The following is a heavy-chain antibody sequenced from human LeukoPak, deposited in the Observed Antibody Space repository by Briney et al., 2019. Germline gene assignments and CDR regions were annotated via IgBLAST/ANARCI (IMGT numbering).Heavy chain of an antibody. Sequence: GGSLRLSCAASGFTVSSNYMSWVRQAPGKGLEWVSVIYSGGSTYYADSVKGRFTISRDNSKNTLYLQMNSLRAEDTAVYYCARGRAAAGQDFQHWGQGTLVTVSS. CDR1: GFTVSSNY. CDR3: ARGRAAAGQDFQH. J-gene: IGHJ1*01. D-gene: IGHD6-13*01. V-gene: IGHV3-53*01. CDR2: IYSGGST.